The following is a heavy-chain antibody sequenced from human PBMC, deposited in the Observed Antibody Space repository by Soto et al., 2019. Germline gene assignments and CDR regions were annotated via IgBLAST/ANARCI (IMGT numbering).Heavy chain of an antibody. CDR2: ISYDGSNK. J-gene: IGHJ4*02. CDR1: GFTFSSYA. V-gene: IGHV3-30-3*01. CDR3: ARDFGLYCTNGVCYGGYFDY. Sequence: GGSLRLSCAASGFTFSSYAMHWVRQAPGKGLEWVAVISYDGSNKYYADSVKGRFTISRDNSKNTLYLQMNSLRAEDTAVYYCARDFGLYCTNGVCYGGYFDYWGQGTLVTVSS. D-gene: IGHD2-8*01.